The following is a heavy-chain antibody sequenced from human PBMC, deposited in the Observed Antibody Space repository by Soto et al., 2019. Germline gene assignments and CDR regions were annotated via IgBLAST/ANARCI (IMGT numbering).Heavy chain of an antibody. CDR3: VRDPNRIDH. D-gene: IGHD2-8*01. CDR1: GFTFSGSY. J-gene: IGHJ5*02. Sequence: GGSLRLSCAASGFTFSGSYMTWIRQAPGKGLECVSYINGGGSVIYYADSVKGRFTISRDNAKTSLYLQMSSLRAEDTAMYYCVRDPNRIDHWGQGTLVTVSS. CDR2: INGGGSVI. V-gene: IGHV3-11*01.